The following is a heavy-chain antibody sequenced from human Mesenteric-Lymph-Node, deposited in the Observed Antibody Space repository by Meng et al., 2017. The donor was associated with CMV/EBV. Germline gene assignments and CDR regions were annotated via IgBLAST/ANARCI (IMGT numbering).Heavy chain of an antibody. V-gene: IGHV3-21*01. CDR2: IISSSSYI. D-gene: IGHD2-2*01. Sequence: GESLKISCAASGFTFSSYSMNWVRQAPGKGLEWVSSIISSSSYIYYADSVKGRFTISRDNAKNSLYLQMNSLRAEDTAVYYCAREGKVPAGPGAFDIWGQGTMVTVSS. CDR3: AREGKVPAGPGAFDI. J-gene: IGHJ3*02. CDR1: GFTFSSYS.